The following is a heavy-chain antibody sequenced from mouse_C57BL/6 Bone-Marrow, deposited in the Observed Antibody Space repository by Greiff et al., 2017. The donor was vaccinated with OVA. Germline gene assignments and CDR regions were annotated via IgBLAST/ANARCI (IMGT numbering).Heavy chain of an antibody. CDR3: ARKESKPSMGY. CDR1: GYSFTGYY. J-gene: IGHJ4*01. V-gene: IGHV1-42*01. Sequence: VQLQQSGPELVKPGASVKISCKASGYSFTGYYMNWVKQSPEKSLEWIGEINPSTGGTTYNQKFKAKATLTVDKSSSTAYMQLKSLTSEDSAVYYCARKESKPSMGYWGQGTSVTVSS. CDR2: INPSTGGT. D-gene: IGHD2-5*01.